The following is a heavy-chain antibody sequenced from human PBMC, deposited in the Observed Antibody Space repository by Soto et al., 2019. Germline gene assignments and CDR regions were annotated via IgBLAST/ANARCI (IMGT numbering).Heavy chain of an antibody. D-gene: IGHD5-18*01. CDR1: GYSFTSYW. V-gene: IGHV5-51*01. J-gene: IGHJ6*02. CDR3: ARSGYSYGYYYGMDV. Sequence: GESLNISCKGSGYSFTSYWIGWVRQMPGKGLEWMGIIYPGDSDTRYSPSFQGQVTISADKSISTAYLQWSSLKASDTAMYYCARSGYSYGYYYGMDVWGQGTTVTVSS. CDR2: IYPGDSDT.